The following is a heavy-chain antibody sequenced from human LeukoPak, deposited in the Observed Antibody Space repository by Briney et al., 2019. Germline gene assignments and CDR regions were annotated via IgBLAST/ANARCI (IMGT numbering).Heavy chain of an antibody. CDR2: ISGSGGST. D-gene: IGHD6-13*01. J-gene: IGHJ6*02. CDR1: GFTFSSYA. V-gene: IGHV3-23*01. Sequence: GGSLRLSCAASGFTFSSYARSWFRQAPGKGLEWVSAISGSGGSTYYADSVKGRFTFSRDNSKNTLYLQMNSLRAEDTAVYYCSKDVGSAAAGVLLGMDVWGQGTTVTVSS. CDR3: SKDVGSAAAGVLLGMDV.